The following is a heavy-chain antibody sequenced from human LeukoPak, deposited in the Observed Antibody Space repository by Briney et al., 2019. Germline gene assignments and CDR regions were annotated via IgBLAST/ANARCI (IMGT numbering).Heavy chain of an antibody. J-gene: IGHJ6*03. CDR2: IKQDGSEK. D-gene: IGHD6-13*01. CDR3: ARQGSSWSDYYYYMDV. CDR1: GFTFRIYW. V-gene: IGHV3-7*01. Sequence: GGSLRLSCAASGFTFRIYWMSWVRQAPRKGLEWVANIKQDGSEKYYVDSVKGRFTISRDNAKNSLYLQMNSLRAEDTAVYYCARQGSSWSDYYYYMDVWGKGTTVTVSS.